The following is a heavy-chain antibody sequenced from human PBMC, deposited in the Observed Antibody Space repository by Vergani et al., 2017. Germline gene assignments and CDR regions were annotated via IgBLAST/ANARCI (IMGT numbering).Heavy chain of an antibody. Sequence: QVQLEESGGGVVQPGRSLRLSCAGSGFTLSSHAMHWVRQAPGKGLEWVAFIWYDGSKEYYADSVKGRFTISRDNSKNTLYLQLNNLRAADTAVYYCARGLAYYYDSRVPGGMDVWGQXP. V-gene: IGHV3-33*01. CDR1: GFTLSSHA. CDR2: IWYDGSKE. J-gene: IGHJ6*02. D-gene: IGHD3-22*01. CDR3: ARGLAYYYDSRVPGGMDV.